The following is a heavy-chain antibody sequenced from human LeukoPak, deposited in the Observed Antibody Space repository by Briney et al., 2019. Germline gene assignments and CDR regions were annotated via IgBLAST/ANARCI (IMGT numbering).Heavy chain of an antibody. J-gene: IGHJ4*02. D-gene: IGHD3-16*02. CDR3: ARGLRSDY. CDR1: GYIFSNYD. CDR2: MNPNSGRR. V-gene: IGHV1-8*01. Sequence: ASVKVSCKASGYIFSNYDTNWVRQAPGHGLEWMGWMNPNSGRRVYAQKFQGRVTMTRNSSINTAYMELTSLRSDDMAVYYCARGLRSDYWGQGTLVTVSS.